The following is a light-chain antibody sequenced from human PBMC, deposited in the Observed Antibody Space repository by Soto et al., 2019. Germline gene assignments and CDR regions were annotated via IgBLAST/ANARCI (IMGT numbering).Light chain of an antibody. CDR3: QQRSNWPPIT. Sequence: EIGLTQSPSTLSFSPWERSTLSCRASQSVSRYLAWYQQKPGQAPRLLIYDASNRATGIPARFSGSGSGTDFTLAISSLEPEAFAVYYCQQRSNWPPITFGQGTRLEIK. J-gene: IGKJ5*01. CDR2: DAS. V-gene: IGKV3-11*01. CDR1: QSVSRY.